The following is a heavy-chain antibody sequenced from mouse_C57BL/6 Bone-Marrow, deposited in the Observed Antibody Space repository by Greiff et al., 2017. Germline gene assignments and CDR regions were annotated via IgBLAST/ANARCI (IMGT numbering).Heavy chain of an antibody. CDR3: ARAPHYYGLDY. V-gene: IGHV1-69*01. CDR1: GYTFTSYW. Sequence: QVQLQQSGAELVLPGASVKLSCKASGYTFTSYWMHWVKQRPGQGLECIGAIDPSDSYTNYNQKFKGKSTLTVDKSSSTAYMQLSSLTSEDSAVYYCARAPHYYGLDYWGQGTTLTVSS. J-gene: IGHJ2*01. CDR2: IDPSDSYT. D-gene: IGHD1-2*01.